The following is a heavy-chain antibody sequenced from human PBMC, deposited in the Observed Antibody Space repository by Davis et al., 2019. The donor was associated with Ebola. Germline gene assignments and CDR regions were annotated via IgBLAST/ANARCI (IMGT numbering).Heavy chain of an antibody. Sequence: AASVKVSCKASGYTFTSYAMHWVRQAPGQGLEWMGWISAYNGNTNYAQKFQGRVTITRDTSASTAYMELSSLRSEDTAVYYCAREQGGVYYYYGMDVWGQGTTVTVSS. CDR3: AREQGGVYYYYGMDV. CDR1: GYTFTSYA. V-gene: IGHV1-3*01. CDR2: ISAYNGNT. J-gene: IGHJ6*02.